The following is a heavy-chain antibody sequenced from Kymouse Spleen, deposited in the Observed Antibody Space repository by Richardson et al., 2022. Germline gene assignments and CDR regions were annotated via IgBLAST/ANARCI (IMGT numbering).Heavy chain of an antibody. CDR3: AKDLRITGTPFDY. CDR1: GFTFSSYG. CDR2: ISYDGSNK. V-gene: IGHV3-30*18. D-gene: IGHD1-14*01. Sequence: QVQLVESGGGVVQPGRSLRLSCAASGFTFSSYGMHWVRQAPGKGLEWVAVISYDGSNKYYADSVKGRFTISRDNSKNTLYLQMNSLRAEDTAVYYCAKDLRITGTPFDYWGQGTLVTVSS. J-gene: IGHJ4*02.